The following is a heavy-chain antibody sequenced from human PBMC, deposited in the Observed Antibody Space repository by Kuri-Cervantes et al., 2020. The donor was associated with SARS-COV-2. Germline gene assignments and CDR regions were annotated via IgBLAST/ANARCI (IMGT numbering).Heavy chain of an antibody. CDR3: ARVPRRYWYFDL. CDR1: GFTFSSLP. J-gene: IGHJ2*01. Sequence: GGSLSLSCVASGFTFSSLPMNWVRQTPGRGLEWVSYISSSGSTIYYADPVKGRFTISRDNAKNSLYLQMNSLRAEDTAVYYCARVPRRYWYFDLWGRGTLVTVSS. CDR2: ISSSGSTI. V-gene: IGHV3-48*04.